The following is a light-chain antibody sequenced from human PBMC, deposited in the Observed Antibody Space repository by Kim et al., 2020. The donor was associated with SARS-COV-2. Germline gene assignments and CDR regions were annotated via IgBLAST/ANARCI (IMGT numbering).Light chain of an antibody. CDR1: QSVSSDY. J-gene: IGKJ4*01. CDR2: GAS. CDR3: QQYGSSPPLT. Sequence: PGERATVSCRASQSVSSDYLAWYQQKPGQSPRLLIYGASSRATGIPDRFSGSGSGTDFTLIINRLEPEDFAVYYCQQYGSSPPLTFGGGTKVDIK. V-gene: IGKV3-20*01.